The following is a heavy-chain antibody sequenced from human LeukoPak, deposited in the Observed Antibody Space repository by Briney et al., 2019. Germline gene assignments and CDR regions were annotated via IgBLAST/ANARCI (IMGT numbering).Heavy chain of an antibody. CDR2: IYYSGST. V-gene: IGHV4-39*01. J-gene: IGHJ4*02. Sequence: SETLSLACTVSGGSISSSSSYWGWIRQPPGKGLEWIGSIYYSGSTYYNPSLKSRVTISVDTSKNQFSLKLSAVTAADTAVYYCARHKRGITMIVVVTEPFDYWGQGTLVTVSS. CDR1: GGSISSSSSY. CDR3: ARHKRGITMIVVVTEPFDY. D-gene: IGHD3-22*01.